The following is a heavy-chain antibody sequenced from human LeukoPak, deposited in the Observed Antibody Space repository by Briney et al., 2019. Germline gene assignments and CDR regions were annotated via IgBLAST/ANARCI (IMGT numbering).Heavy chain of an antibody. J-gene: IGHJ4*02. D-gene: IGHD3-3*01. CDR2: ILYDGSNK. Sequence: PGGSLRLSCAASGFTFSSYGMHWVRQAPGKGLEWVAVILYDGSNKYFADSVKGRFTISRDNSKNTLYLQMNSLRAEDTAVYYCAKGWGIPIFGVVTNWGQGTLVTVSS. CDR1: GFTFSSYG. V-gene: IGHV3-30*18. CDR3: AKGWGIPIFGVVTN.